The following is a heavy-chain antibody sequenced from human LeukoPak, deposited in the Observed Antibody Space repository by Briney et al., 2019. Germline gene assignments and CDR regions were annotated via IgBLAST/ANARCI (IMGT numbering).Heavy chain of an antibody. V-gene: IGHV4-61*02. J-gene: IGHJ5*02. CDR3: ARERWELLPGWSDP. CDR2: IYTSGST. CDR1: GGSISSGSYY. D-gene: IGHD1-26*01. Sequence: SQTLSLTCTVSGGSISSGSYYWSWIRQPAGKGLEWIGRIYTSGSTNYNPSLKSRVTISVDTSKNQFSLKLSSVTAADTAVYYCARERWELLPGWSDPWGQGTLVTVSS.